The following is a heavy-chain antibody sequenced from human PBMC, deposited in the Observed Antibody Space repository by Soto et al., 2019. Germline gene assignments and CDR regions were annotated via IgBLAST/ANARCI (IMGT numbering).Heavy chain of an antibody. CDR1: GGSISSSSYY. J-gene: IGHJ4*02. CDR3: AIGGTGHFDY. V-gene: IGHV4-39*01. CDR2: IYYSGST. D-gene: IGHD3-16*01. Sequence: QLQLQESGPGLVKPSETLSLTCTVSGGSISSSSYYWGWIRQPPGKGLEWIGSIYYSGSTYYNPSLKRRVPLPVDTSKNQFSLKLSSVTAADTAVYYCAIGGTGHFDYWGQGTLVTVSS.